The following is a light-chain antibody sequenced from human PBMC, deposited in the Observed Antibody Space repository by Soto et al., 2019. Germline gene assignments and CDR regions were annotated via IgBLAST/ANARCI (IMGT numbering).Light chain of an antibody. Sequence: QSALTQPASLSGSPGQSITISCTGTSSDIGSYNYVSWYQQYPGKAPKLMIFDVSYRPSGISDRFSGSKSGNTASLTISGLQPEDEADYYCSSYGASSTLFGGGTKLTVL. CDR2: DVS. V-gene: IGLV2-14*03. CDR3: SSYGASSTL. CDR1: SSDIGSYNY. J-gene: IGLJ3*02.